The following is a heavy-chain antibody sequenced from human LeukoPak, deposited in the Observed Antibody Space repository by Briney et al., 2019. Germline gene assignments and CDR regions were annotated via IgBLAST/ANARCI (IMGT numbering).Heavy chain of an antibody. CDR1: GFTFSSYA. Sequence: GGSLRLSCAASGFTFSSYAMSWVRQAPGKGLEWVSAISGSGGSTYYADSVKGRFTISRDNSKNTLYLQMNSLRAEDTAVYHCAEGHCSSTSCYTRGAFDIWGQGTMVTVSS. V-gene: IGHV3-23*01. CDR3: AEGHCSSTSCYTRGAFDI. J-gene: IGHJ3*02. CDR2: ISGSGGST. D-gene: IGHD2-2*02.